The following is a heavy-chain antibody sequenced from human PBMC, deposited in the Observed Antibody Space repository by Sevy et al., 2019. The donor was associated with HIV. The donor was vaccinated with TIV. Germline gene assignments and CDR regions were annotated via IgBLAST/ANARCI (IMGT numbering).Heavy chain of an antibody. CDR3: ARDRTDILTGYYYYYYYMDV. Sequence: GGSVRLSCAASGFTVSSNYMSWVRQAPGKGLEWVSVIYSGGSTYYADSVKGRFTISRDNSKNTLYLQMNSLRAEDTAVYYCARDRTDILTGYYYYYYYMDVWGKGTTVTVSS. J-gene: IGHJ6*03. CDR1: GFTVSSNY. CDR2: IYSGGST. V-gene: IGHV3-53*01. D-gene: IGHD3-9*01.